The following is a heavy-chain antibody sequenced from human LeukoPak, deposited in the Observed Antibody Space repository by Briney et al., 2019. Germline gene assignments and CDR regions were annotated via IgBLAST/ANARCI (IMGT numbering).Heavy chain of an antibody. CDR1: GDSITSGTNC. D-gene: IGHD4-17*01. Sequence: PSETLSLTCSVSGDSITSGTNCWGWLRQSPGRGREWIGNTHYNGNTYYNPSLKSRVTISQDTSKNHFSLYLSSVPAADTAVYYCARLPTGFPNWFDLWGQGILVTVSS. CDR3: ARLPTGFPNWFDL. V-gene: IGHV4-39*02. CDR2: THYNGNT. J-gene: IGHJ5*02.